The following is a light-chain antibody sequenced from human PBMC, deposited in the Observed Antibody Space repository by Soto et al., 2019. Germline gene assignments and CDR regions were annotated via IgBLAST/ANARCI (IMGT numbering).Light chain of an antibody. V-gene: IGKV3-11*01. J-gene: IGKJ5*01. CDR1: QSVSSY. CDR3: QQRSNWPSLT. Sequence: EIVLTQSPATLSLSPGERATLSCRASQSVSSYLAWYQQKPGQAPRLLIYGASNRAAGIPARFSGLGSGTDFTLTISSLQPEDFAVYYCQQRSNWPSLTFGQGTRLEIK. CDR2: GAS.